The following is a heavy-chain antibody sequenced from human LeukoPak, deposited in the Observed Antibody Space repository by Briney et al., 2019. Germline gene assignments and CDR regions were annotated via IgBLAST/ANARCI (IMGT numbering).Heavy chain of an antibody. V-gene: IGHV3-7*01. Sequence: GGSLRLSCAASGFTFSSYWMRWVRQAPGKGLEWVANIKQDGSEKYCVDSVKGRFTISRDNAKNSLYLQMNSLRAEDTAVYYCARDEDTGDFDYWGQGTLVTVSS. CDR3: ARDEDTGDFDY. D-gene: IGHD1-26*01. J-gene: IGHJ4*02. CDR2: IKQDGSEK. CDR1: GFTFSSYW.